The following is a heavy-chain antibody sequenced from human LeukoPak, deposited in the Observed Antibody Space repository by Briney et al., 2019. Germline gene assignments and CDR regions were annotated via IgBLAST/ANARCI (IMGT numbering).Heavy chain of an antibody. CDR1: GFTVSSNY. Sequence: PGGSLRLSCAASGFTVSSNYMSWVRQAPGKGLEWVSVIYSGGSTYYADSVKGQFTISRDNAKNSLYLQMNSLRAEDTAVYYCAKVEYSGSYYWGQGTLVTVSS. CDR2: IYSGGST. D-gene: IGHD3-10*01. J-gene: IGHJ4*02. CDR3: AKVEYSGSYY. V-gene: IGHV3-53*01.